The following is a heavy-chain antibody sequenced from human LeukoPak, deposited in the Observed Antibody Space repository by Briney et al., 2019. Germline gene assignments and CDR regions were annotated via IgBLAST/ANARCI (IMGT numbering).Heavy chain of an antibody. CDR1: GFTFSSYA. D-gene: IGHD6-6*01. Sequence: PGGSLRLSCAASGFTFSSYAMSWVRQAPGKGLGWVSGINWNGGSTGYADSVKGRFTISRDNAKNSLYLQMNSLNTEDTAVYYCTRDSSSPNHYYYYYYMDVWGKGTTVTVSS. CDR3: TRDSSSPNHYYYYYYMDV. J-gene: IGHJ6*03. V-gene: IGHV3-20*04. CDR2: INWNGGST.